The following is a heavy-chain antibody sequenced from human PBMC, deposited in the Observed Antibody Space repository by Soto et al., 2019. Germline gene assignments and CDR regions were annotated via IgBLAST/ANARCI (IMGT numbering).Heavy chain of an antibody. CDR3: ARIRLVVDAFDI. CDR1: GGSISSYY. J-gene: IGHJ3*02. CDR2: IYYSGST. V-gene: IGHV4-59*01. Sequence: LSLTCTVSGGSISSYYWSWIRQPPGKGLEWIGYIYYSGSTNYNPSLKSRVTISVDTSKNQFSLKLSSVTAADTAVYYCARIRLVVDAFDIWGQGTMVTVSS. D-gene: IGHD2-15*01.